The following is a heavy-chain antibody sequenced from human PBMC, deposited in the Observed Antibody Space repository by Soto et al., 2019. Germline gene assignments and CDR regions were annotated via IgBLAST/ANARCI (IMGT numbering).Heavy chain of an antibody. CDR2: IIPIFGTA. V-gene: IGHV1-69*13. CDR1: GGTFSSYA. CDR3: VRFLSSTSPDDYYYYGMDV. J-gene: IGHJ6*02. D-gene: IGHD2-2*01. Sequence: GASVKVSCKASGGTFSSYAISWVRQAPGQGLEWMGGIIPIFGTANYAQKFQGRVTITADESTSTAYMELSSLRSEDTAVYYCVRFLSSTSPDDYYYYGMDVWGQGTTVTVS.